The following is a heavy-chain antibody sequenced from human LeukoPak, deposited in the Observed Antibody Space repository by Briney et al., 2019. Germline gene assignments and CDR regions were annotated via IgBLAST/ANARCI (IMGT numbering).Heavy chain of an antibody. J-gene: IGHJ4*02. V-gene: IGHV1-46*01. CDR1: GYSFTTYY. Sequence: ASVRVSCKASGYSFTTYYMHWMRQAPGQGLEWMGTMNPRGGSTNYAQKFQGRVTMIRDPSTSTVYMELSSLRFEDTAVYYCARVDDYGGNSVGYWGQGTLVTVSS. CDR2: MNPRGGST. D-gene: IGHD4-23*01. CDR3: ARVDDYGGNSVGY.